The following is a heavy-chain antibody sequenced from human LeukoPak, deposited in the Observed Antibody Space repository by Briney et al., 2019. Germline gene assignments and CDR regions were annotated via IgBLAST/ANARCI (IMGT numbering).Heavy chain of an antibody. CDR3: ARGEYYYDGGY. V-gene: IGHV3-7*04. J-gene: IGHJ4*02. Sequence: HAGGSLRLSCAASGFTFSSFWMSWVRQAPGKGLEWVDNIKQDGSEKSYVDSVKGRFTISRDNAKNSLFLQMNSLRVEETAVYYCARGEYYYDGGYWGQGTLVTVSS. D-gene: IGHD3-22*01. CDR2: IKQDGSEK. CDR1: GFTFSSFW.